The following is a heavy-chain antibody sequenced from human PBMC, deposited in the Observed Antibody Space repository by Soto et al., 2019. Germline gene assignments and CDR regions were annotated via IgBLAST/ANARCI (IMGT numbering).Heavy chain of an antibody. CDR1: GGSISSYY. J-gene: IGHJ4*02. V-gene: IGHV4-59*01. D-gene: IGHD3-16*01. Sequence: SETLSLTCTVSGGSISSYYWSWIRQPPGKGLEWIGYIYYSGSTNYNPSLKSRVTISVDTSKNQFSLKLSSVTAADTAVYYCARGREIEEGIMAFPDYWGQGTLVTVSS. CDR2: IYYSGST. CDR3: ARGREIEEGIMAFPDY.